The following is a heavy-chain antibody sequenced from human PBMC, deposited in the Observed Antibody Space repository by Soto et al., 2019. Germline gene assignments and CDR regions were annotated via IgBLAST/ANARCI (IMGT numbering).Heavy chain of an antibody. CDR2: IYSSGST. Sequence: SETRSLTCTASGGAISTYYWTWIRQTAGKGLEWIGRIYSSGSTKYNPALQSRVTMSLDTSNNQFSLRLTSVTAADTAVYYCARGQRFSDWFDPWGQGTLVTVS. V-gene: IGHV4-4*07. J-gene: IGHJ5*02. CDR1: GGAISTYY. D-gene: IGHD3-3*01. CDR3: ARGQRFSDWFDP.